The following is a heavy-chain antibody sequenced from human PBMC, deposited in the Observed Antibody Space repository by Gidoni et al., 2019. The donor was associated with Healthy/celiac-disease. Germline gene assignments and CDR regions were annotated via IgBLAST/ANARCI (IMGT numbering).Heavy chain of an antibody. D-gene: IGHD1-26*01. CDR3: ARHPKWEPTTDYYYYYMDV. J-gene: IGHJ6*03. Sequence: DVQWVQSGAEVKQPGESLGISLTASGFSFTSNWISWVRQMPGKGLEWMGRIDPSDSYTNYSPSFQGHVTISADKSISTAYLQWSSLKASDTAMYYCARHPKWEPTTDYYYYYMDVWGKGATVTVSS. CDR1: GFSFTSNW. V-gene: IGHV5-10-1*03. CDR2: IDPSDSYT.